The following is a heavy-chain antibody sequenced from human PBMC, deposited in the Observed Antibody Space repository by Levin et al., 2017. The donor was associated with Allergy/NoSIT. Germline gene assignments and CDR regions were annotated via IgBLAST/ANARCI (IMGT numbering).Heavy chain of an antibody. V-gene: IGHV3-30*03. J-gene: IGHJ4*02. D-gene: IGHD5-18*01. CDR2: MSHDGRDK. CDR1: GFHFSGYS. CDR3: ARVGYGYSNGQGLDY. Sequence: GGSLRLSCVASGFHFSGYSMHWVRQAPGKGLEWVAAMSHDGRDKYYADSVTGRFTISRDNSKNTLDLQLNSLRAEDTAVYHCARVGYGYSNGQGLDYWGQGTLVTVSS.